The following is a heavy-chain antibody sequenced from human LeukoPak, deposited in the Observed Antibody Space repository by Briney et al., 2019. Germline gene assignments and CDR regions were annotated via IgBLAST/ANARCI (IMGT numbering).Heavy chain of an antibody. V-gene: IGHV3-21*06. CDR3: ASGVGSGSYDY. CDR2: INNVRSHI. CDR1: GFTFSTSA. J-gene: IGHJ4*02. Sequence: GGSLRLSCAASGFTFSTSAMNWVRQAPGKGLEWVSSINNVRSHIYYADSVRGRFTISRDNANNVLYLQMNSLRAEDTAVYYCASGVGSGSYDYWGQGTLVTVSS. D-gene: IGHD3-10*01.